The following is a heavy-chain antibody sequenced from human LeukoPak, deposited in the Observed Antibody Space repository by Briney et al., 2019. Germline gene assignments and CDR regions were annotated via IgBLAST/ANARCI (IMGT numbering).Heavy chain of an antibody. D-gene: IGHD3-22*01. CDR2: INSDGSST. CDR1: GFTFSSYW. CDR3: ARGHYYDSSGLDY. V-gene: IGHV3-74*01. Sequence: GGSLRLSCAASGFTFSSYWMHWVRQAPGKGLVWVSRINSDGSSTSYADSVKGRFTISRDNAKNTLYLQMSSLRAEDTAVYYCARGHYYDSSGLDYWGQGTLVTVSS. J-gene: IGHJ4*02.